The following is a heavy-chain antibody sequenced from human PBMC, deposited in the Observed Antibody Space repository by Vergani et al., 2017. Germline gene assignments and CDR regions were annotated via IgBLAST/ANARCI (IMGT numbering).Heavy chain of an antibody. V-gene: IGHV3-21*01. CDR3: ARGWCSSNDAFAI. D-gene: IGHD2-8*01. Sequence: EVQLVESGGGLVKPGGSLRLSCAASGFTFSRYSMNWVRQAPGKGLEWVSSISSSSSYIYYADSVKGRFTISRDNAKNSLYLQMNSLRAEDTAVYYCARGWCSSNDAFAIWGQGTMVAVSS. CDR2: ISSSSSYI. CDR1: GFTFSRYS. J-gene: IGHJ3*02.